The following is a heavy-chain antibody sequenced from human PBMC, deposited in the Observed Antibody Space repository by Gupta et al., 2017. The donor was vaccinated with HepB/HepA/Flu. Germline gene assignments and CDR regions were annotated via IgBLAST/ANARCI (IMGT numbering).Heavy chain of an antibody. CDR1: GFPFSSYW. Sequence: EVQLVESGGGLVQPGGSLRLSCAASGFPFSSYWMHWVRQAPGKGLVWVSRINSDGSSTSYAEYVKGRFTISRDNAKNTLYLQMKSLRAEDTAVYYCARDQRTYYDFWSGQNWFDPWGQGTLVTVSS. D-gene: IGHD3-3*01. CDR2: INSDGSST. J-gene: IGHJ5*02. CDR3: ARDQRTYYDFWSGQNWFDP. V-gene: IGHV3-74*01.